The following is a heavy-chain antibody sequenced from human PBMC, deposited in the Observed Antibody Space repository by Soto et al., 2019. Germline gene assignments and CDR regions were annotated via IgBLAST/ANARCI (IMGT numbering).Heavy chain of an antibody. V-gene: IGHV4-39*01. D-gene: IGHD1-20*01. CDR3: ATSQKGYNWNYFDH. CDR1: GGSISGSYGY. Sequence: LVTHSLSCAVSGGSISGSYGYWAWIRQSPGKGPEWIGSVFYTGFTSYNPSLESRVSVSVDTSKSQFSLKLSAVTAADTAVYYCATSQKGYNWNYFDHWGQGALVTVSP. J-gene: IGHJ4*02. CDR2: VFYTGFT.